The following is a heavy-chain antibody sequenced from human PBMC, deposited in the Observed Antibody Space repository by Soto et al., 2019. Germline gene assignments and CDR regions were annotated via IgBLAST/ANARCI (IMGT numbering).Heavy chain of an antibody. CDR1: GYTFTSYY. Sequence: ASVKVSCKASGYTFTSYYMHWVRQAPGQGLEWMGIINPSGGSTSYAQKFQGRVTMTRDTSTSTVYMELSSLRSEDTAVYYCARDLSVTMIVVAPHAFYIWGQGKMVTVSS. D-gene: IGHD3-22*01. J-gene: IGHJ3*02. V-gene: IGHV1-46*01. CDR2: INPSGGST. CDR3: ARDLSVTMIVVAPHAFYI.